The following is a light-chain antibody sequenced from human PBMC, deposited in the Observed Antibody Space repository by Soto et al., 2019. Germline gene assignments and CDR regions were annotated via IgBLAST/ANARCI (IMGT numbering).Light chain of an antibody. Sequence: EIVLTQSPGTLSFSPGERATLSCRASQSVPRSYLAWYQQRPGQAPRLVIYDASSRATGIPDRFSGSESGTEYPLTISSLESEAFAVYYCHQYAWSPLSFGQGTRLEIK. J-gene: IGKJ5*01. CDR3: HQYAWSPLS. V-gene: IGKV3-20*01. CDR2: DAS. CDR1: QSVPRSY.